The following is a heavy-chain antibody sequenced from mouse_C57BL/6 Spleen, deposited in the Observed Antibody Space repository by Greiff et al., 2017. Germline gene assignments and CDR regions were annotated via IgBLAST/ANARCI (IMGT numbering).Heavy chain of an antibody. CDR1: GFSLTSYG. Sequence: VQRVESGPGLVQPSQSLSITCTVSGFSLTSYGVHWVRQSPGKGLEWLGVIWRGGSTDYNAAFMSRLSITKDNSKSQVVFKMNSLQADDTAIYYCAKAYYSNYDAMDYWGQGTSVTVSS. D-gene: IGHD2-5*01. J-gene: IGHJ4*01. CDR3: AKAYYSNYDAMDY. CDR2: IWRGGST. V-gene: IGHV2-5*01.